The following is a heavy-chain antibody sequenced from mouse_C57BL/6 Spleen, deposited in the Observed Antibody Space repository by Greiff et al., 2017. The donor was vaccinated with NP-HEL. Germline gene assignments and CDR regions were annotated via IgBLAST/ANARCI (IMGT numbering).Heavy chain of an antibody. CDR1: GYIFTSYW. J-gene: IGHJ4*01. D-gene: IGHD1-1*01. CDR3: ARRGDYYGSRGAMDY. CDR2: IYPGSGST. V-gene: IGHV1-55*01. Sequence: VQLQQPGAELVKPGASVKMSCKASGYIFTSYWITWVKQRPGQGLEWIGDIYPGSGSTNYNEKFKIKATLTVDTSSSTAYMQLSSLTSEDSAVYYCARRGDYYGSRGAMDYWGQGTSVTVSS.